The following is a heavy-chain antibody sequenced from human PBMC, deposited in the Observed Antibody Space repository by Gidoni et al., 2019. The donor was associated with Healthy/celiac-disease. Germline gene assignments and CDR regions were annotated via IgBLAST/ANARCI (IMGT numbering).Heavy chain of an antibody. V-gene: IGHV3-15*01. Sequence: EVQLVESGGGLVKPGGSLRLSCAASGFHFSNAWMSWVRQAPGKGLGWVGRIKSKTDGWTTDYAAPVKGRFTISRDDSKNTLYLQMNSLKTEDTAVYYCTTEEMGDYDFWSGYAGYWGQGTLVTVSS. CDR1: GFHFSNAW. D-gene: IGHD3-3*01. CDR2: IKSKTDGWTT. CDR3: TTEEMGDYDFWSGYAGY. J-gene: IGHJ4*02.